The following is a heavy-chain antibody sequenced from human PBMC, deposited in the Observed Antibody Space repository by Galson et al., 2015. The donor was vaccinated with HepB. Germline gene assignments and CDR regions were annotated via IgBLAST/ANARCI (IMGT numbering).Heavy chain of an antibody. CDR3: VKVSSRDGYDYVDFGY. J-gene: IGHJ4*02. CDR2: ISGKTGTT. V-gene: IGHV3-23*01. CDR1: GFTFSSYA. D-gene: IGHD5-24*01. Sequence: LRLSCAASGFTFSSYAMSWVRQAPGKGLEWVSAISGKTGTTYYTDSVKGRFTISRDNSKNTVYLQMNSLRAEDTAVYYCVKVSSRDGYDYVDFGYWGQGTLVMVSS.